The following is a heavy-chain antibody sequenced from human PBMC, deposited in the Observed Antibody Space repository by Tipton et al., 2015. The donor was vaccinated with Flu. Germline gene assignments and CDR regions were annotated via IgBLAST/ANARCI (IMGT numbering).Heavy chain of an antibody. J-gene: IGHJ4*02. CDR1: GFTFGDYA. CDR2: IRSKAYGGTT. Sequence: SLRLSCTASGFTFGDYAMSWVRQAPGKGLEWVGFIRSKAYGGTTEYAASVKGRFIISRDDSKSIAYLQMNSLKTEDTAVYYCTRDGVVVPAATGDGGGVDYWGQGTLVTVSS. D-gene: IGHD2-2*01. CDR3: TRDGVVVPAATGDGGGVDY. V-gene: IGHV3-49*04.